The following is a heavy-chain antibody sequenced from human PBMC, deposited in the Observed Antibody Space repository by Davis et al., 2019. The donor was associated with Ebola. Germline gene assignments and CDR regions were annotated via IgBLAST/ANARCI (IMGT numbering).Heavy chain of an antibody. D-gene: IGHD4-23*01. V-gene: IGHV3-30-3*01. CDR1: GFTFSSYA. J-gene: IGHJ4*02. CDR2: ISYDGSNK. Sequence: GESLKISCAASGFTFSSYAMHWVRQAPGKGLEWVAVISYDGSNKYYADSVKGRFTISRDNSKNTLYLQMNSLRAEDTAVYYCARDEPDYGGNSLFDYWGQGTLVTVSS. CDR3: ARDEPDYGGNSLFDY.